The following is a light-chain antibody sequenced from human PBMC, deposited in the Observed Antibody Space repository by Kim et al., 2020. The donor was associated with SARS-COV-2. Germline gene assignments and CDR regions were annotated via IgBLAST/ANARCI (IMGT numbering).Light chain of an antibody. V-gene: IGKV3-15*01. Sequence: EIVLTQSPATLSLSRGDTATLSCRASQTVGTYLAWYQQKPGQAPRLLIYDASSRATGVPPRFSGSGSGSDFTLTITSLQSEDFALYYCQKYNYWPLTFGGGTKVDIK. CDR2: DAS. J-gene: IGKJ4*01. CDR3: QKYNYWPLT. CDR1: QTVGTY.